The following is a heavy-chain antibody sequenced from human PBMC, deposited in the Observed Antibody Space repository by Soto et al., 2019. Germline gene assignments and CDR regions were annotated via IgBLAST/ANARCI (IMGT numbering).Heavy chain of an antibody. V-gene: IGHV3-9*01. Sequence: EVQLVESGGGLEQPGRSLRLSCAASGFTFDDYAMHWVRQPPGKGLEWVSGISWNSDTRGYADSVKGRFTISRDNAKKSLYLQMDSLRAADTAFYYCARTKGSFSSAWSHWGQGTLVTVSP. CDR3: ARTKGSFSSAWSH. CDR1: GFTFDDYA. J-gene: IGHJ4*02. CDR2: ISWNSDTR. D-gene: IGHD6-19*01.